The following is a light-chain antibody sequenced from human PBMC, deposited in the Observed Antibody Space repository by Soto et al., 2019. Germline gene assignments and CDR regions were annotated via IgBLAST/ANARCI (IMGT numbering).Light chain of an antibody. CDR1: SSDVGGSNG. J-gene: IGLJ1*01. CDR3: SSYTSSSTYV. V-gene: IGLV2-18*02. CDR2: DVS. Sequence: LTQPPSVSGAPGQSVAISCTGTSSDVGGSNGVSWYQQPPGTAPKLIIYDVSNRPSGVPDRFSGSKSGNTASLIISGLQAEDEGDYYCSSYTSSSTYVFGTGTKVTVL.